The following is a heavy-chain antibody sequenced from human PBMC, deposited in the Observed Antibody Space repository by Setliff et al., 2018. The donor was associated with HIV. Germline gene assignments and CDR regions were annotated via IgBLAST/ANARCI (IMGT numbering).Heavy chain of an antibody. J-gene: IGHJ3*02. V-gene: IGHV1-2*02. CDR2: INSASGGT. CDR1: GYTFTDNY. CDR3: ARDYIHVFDI. Sequence: EASVKVSCKASGYTFTDNYIHWVRQAPGQGLEWMAWINSASGGTNYAQNFQGRVTVTGDTSINTVYLEVNGLKSDDTAVYYCARDYIHVFDIWGRGTMVTVSS.